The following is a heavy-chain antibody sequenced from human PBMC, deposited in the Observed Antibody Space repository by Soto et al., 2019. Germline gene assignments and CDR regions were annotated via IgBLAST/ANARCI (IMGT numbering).Heavy chain of an antibody. J-gene: IGHJ4*02. CDR2: INSKTVGWTT. Sequence: GGSLRLPCEASGFTVSNAWLSWVRQAPGKGLEWVGRINSKTVGWTTDYAAHVKGRFTISRDDSKNTLYLQMNSLKNDDTAVYYGTTDSYSSIGYNLDYWGQGTLVSVSS. CDR1: GFTVSNAW. CDR3: TTDSYSSIGYNLDY. D-gene: IGHD6-13*01. V-gene: IGHV3-15*01.